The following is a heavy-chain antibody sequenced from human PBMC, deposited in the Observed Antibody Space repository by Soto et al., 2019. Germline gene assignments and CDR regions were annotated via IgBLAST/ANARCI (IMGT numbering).Heavy chain of an antibody. CDR3: ARGPFELPPYYYYDMDV. J-gene: IGHJ6*03. CDR1: GGSIRSYY. Sequence: PSQTLSLTCTVSGGSIRSYYWSWIRQPPGKGLEWIGYIYYSGSTNYNPSLKSRVTISVDTSKNQFSLKLSSVTAADTAVYYCARGPFELPPYYYYDMDVWVKGTTVTVSS. V-gene: IGHV4-59*01. D-gene: IGHD1-7*01. CDR2: IYYSGST.